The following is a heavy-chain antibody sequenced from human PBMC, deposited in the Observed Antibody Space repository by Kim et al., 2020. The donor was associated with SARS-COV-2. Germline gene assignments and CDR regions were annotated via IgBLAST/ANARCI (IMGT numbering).Heavy chain of an antibody. V-gene: IGHV4-34*01. CDR1: GGSFSGYY. J-gene: IGHJ1*01. CDR3: ARGWYYYGSGSYYNAPLEYFQH. CDR2: INHSGST. D-gene: IGHD3-10*01. Sequence: SETLSLTCVVYGGSFSGYYWSWIRQPPGKGLEWIGEINHSGSTNYNPSLKSRVTISVDTSKNQFSLKLSSVTAADTAVYYCARGWYYYGSGSYYNAPLEYFQHWGQGTLVTVSS.